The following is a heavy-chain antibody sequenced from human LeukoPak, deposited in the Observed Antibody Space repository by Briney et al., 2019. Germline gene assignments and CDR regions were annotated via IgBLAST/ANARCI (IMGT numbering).Heavy chain of an antibody. J-gene: IGHJ4*02. V-gene: IGHV3-23*01. D-gene: IGHD2-15*01. CDR1: GFTFSSYA. CDR2: ISDSGSST. Sequence: GGSLRLSCEASGFTFSSYAMSWVRQAPGKGLEWVSAISDSGSSTYDADSVKGRFNISRDNSKNTLYLQMHSLRDEDTAVYYCAKQLGYCSDGSCYFESWGQGTLVTVSS. CDR3: AKQLGYCSDGSCYFES.